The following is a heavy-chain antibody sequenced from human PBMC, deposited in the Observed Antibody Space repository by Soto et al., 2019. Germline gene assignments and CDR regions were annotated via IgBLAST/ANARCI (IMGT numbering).Heavy chain of an antibody. CDR2: VYYNENT. CDR3: ARRERYYGSPGWFDP. J-gene: IGHJ5*01. D-gene: IGHD3-10*01. V-gene: IGHV4-39*01. CDR1: GASINNFSYY. Sequence: XAILSLTCSVSGASINNFSYYWGWIRQPPGKGLEWIGTVYYNENTYYNPSLKSRVAISVDTAKNQFSLNLRSVTAADTAIYFCARRERYYGSPGWFDPWGQGTPVTVSS.